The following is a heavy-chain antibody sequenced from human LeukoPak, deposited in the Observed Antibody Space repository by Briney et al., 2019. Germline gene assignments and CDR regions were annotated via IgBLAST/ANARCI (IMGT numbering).Heavy chain of an antibody. V-gene: IGHV4-59*01. CDR2: IYYSGST. CDR1: GGSISSYY. D-gene: IGHD4-23*01. Sequence: SETLSLTCTVSGGSISSYYWSWIRQPPGKGLEWIGYIYYSGSTNCNPSVKSRVAMSVGTSKKQFSRKLSSLTAADTAVYYCARGGTAVIAPYAFDIWGQGTMVTVSS. CDR3: ARGGTAVIAPYAFDI. J-gene: IGHJ3*02.